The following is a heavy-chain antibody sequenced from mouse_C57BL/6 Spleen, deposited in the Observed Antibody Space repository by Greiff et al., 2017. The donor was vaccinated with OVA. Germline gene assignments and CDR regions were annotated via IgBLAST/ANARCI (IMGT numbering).Heavy chain of an antibody. CDR3: ARSGGTGFDY. CDR2: INPSSGYT. Sequence: QVQLQQSGAELAKPGASVKLSCKASGYTFTSYWMHWVKQRPGQGLEWIGYINPSSGYTKYNQKFKDKAKLTADKSSSTAYMQLSSLTYEDAAVYYCARSGGTGFDYWGQGTTLTVSS. CDR1: GYTFTSYW. J-gene: IGHJ2*01. D-gene: IGHD4-1*01. V-gene: IGHV1-7*01.